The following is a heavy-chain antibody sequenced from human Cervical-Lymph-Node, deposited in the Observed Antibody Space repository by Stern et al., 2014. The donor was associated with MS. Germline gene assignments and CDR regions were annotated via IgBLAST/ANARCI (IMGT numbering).Heavy chain of an antibody. Sequence: VQLVQSGAEVKKPGESLKISCKGSGYRFTNYWIGWVRQMPGKGLERMGMIFPRDSETRNNLPFQGPHPLLADNSFQSAHPHFSGLKASDTAMYYCARHRTQSSERWQQFLVSLAAFNIWGQGTMVTVSS. J-gene: IGHJ3*02. CDR1: GYRFTNYW. V-gene: IGHV5-51*01. CDR3: ARHRTQSSERWQQFLVSLAAFNI. D-gene: IGHD5-24*01. CDR2: IFPRDSET.